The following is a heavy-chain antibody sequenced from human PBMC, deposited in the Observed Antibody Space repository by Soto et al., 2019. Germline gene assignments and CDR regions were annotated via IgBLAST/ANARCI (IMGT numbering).Heavy chain of an antibody. CDR1: GFSLSTSGMR. CDR2: IDWDDDK. D-gene: IGHD3-22*01. V-gene: IGHV2-70*04. J-gene: IGHJ4*02. Sequence: SGPTLVNPXQTLTLTCTFSGFSLSTSGMRVSWIRQPPGKALEWLARIDWDDDKFYSTSLKTRLTISKDTSKNQVVLTMTNMDPVDTATYYCARTKYYYDSSGTYYFDYWGQGTLVTVSS. CDR3: ARTKYYYDSSGTYYFDY.